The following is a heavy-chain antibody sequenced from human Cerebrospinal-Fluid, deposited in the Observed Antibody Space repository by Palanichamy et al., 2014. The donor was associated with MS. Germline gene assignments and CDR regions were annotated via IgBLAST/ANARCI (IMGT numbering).Heavy chain of an antibody. V-gene: IGHV4-39*01. CDR3: ARRIILIGGAFDI. Sequence: QLQLRESGPGRVRPSETLSLTCTVSGDPVDNNNYYWAWVRQPPGKGLEWIGSIYYSGRTYYNPSLTNRVTMSIDTSKNQFSLRLISVTAADTAVYYCARRIILIGGAFDIWGQGTMLTVSS. CDR1: GDPVDNNNYY. J-gene: IGHJ3*02. D-gene: IGHD3-10*01. CDR2: IYYSGRT.